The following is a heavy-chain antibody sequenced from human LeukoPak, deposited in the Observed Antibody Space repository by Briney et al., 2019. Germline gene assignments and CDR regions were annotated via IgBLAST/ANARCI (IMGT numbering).Heavy chain of an antibody. D-gene: IGHD3-9*01. CDR1: GGSFSGYY. CDR3: ARVQTDILTGYYPNYYYYYMDV. CDR2: INHSGST. J-gene: IGHJ6*03. V-gene: IGHV4-34*01. Sequence: SETLSLTCAVYGGSFSGYYWSWIRQPPGKGLEWIGEINHSGSTNYSPSLKSRVTISVDTSKNQFSLKLSSVTAADTAVYYCARVQTDILTGYYPNYYYYYMDVWGKGTTVIVSS.